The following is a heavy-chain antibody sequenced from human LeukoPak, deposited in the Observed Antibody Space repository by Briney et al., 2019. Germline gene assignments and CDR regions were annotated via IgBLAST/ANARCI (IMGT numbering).Heavy chain of an antibody. J-gene: IGHJ4*02. V-gene: IGHV3-53*01. Sequence: GGSLRLSCAASGLTVSSRYMSWVRQAPGKGLECVSIIYSGGRTNYADSVKGRFTISRDSSKNKLYLQMNSLRAEDTAVYYCASRPEGDAGVVDYWGQGTLVTVSS. CDR3: ASRPEGDAGVVDY. D-gene: IGHD1-14*01. CDR2: IYSGGRT. CDR1: GLTVSSRY.